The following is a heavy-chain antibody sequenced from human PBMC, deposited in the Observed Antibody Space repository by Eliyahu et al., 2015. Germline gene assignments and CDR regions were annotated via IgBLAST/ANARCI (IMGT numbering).Heavy chain of an antibody. V-gene: IGHV1-69*04. J-gene: IGHJ4*02. D-gene: IGHD3-10*01. Sequence: GVKKPGSSVKVSCKASGGTFSSYAISWVRQAPGQGLEWMGRXIPILGIXNYAQKFQGRVTITADKSTSTAYMELSSLRSEDTAVYYCARILYGSGSKYYFDYWGQGTLVTVSS. CDR1: GGTFSSYA. CDR2: XIPILGIX. CDR3: ARILYGSGSKYYFDY.